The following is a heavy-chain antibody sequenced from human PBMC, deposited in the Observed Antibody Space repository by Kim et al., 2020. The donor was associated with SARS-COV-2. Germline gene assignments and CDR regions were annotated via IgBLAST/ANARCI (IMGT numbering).Heavy chain of an antibody. CDR3: ARQVLVSSSHIGYGMDV. CDR2: IDPSDSYT. J-gene: IGHJ6*02. CDR1: GYSFTSYW. V-gene: IGHV5-10-1*01. D-gene: IGHD6-6*01. Sequence: GESLKISCKGSGYSFTSYWISWVRQMPGKGLEWMGRIDPSDSYTNYSPSFQGHVTISADKSISTAYLQWSSLKASDTAMYYCARQVLVSSSHIGYGMDVWGQGTTVTVSS.